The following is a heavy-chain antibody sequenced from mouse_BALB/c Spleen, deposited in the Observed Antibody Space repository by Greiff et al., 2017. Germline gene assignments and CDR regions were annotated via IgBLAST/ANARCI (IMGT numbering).Heavy chain of an antibody. CDR1: GFTFSSYT. CDR2: ISSGGSYT. J-gene: IGHJ2*01. D-gene: IGHD2-2*01. Sequence: EVQLVESGGGLVKPGGSLKLSCAASGFTFSSYTMSWVRQTPEKRLEWVATISSGGSYTYYPDSVKGRFTISRDNAKNTLYLQMSSLKSEDTAMYYCTRGTGYDLYYFDYWGQGTTLTVSS. CDR3: TRGTGYDLYYFDY. V-gene: IGHV5-6-4*01.